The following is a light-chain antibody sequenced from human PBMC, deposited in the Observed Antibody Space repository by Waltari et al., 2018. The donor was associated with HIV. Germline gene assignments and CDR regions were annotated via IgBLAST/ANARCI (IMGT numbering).Light chain of an antibody. CDR2: EVS. Sequence: QSALTQPASVSGSPGQSITISCTGTSSDVGSYNLVPWYQQHPGKAPKPMIYEVSKRPSGVSNRFSGSKSGNTASLTISGLQAEDEADYYCCSYVGWSTILYVFGTGTKVTVL. J-gene: IGLJ1*01. CDR1: SSDVGSYNL. CDR3: CSYVGWSTILYV. V-gene: IGLV2-23*02.